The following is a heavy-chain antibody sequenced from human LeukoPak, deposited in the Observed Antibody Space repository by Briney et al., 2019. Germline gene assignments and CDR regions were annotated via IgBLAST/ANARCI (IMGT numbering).Heavy chain of an antibody. D-gene: IGHD5-12*01. CDR2: INPNSGAT. J-gene: IGHJ4*02. CDR1: GYTFTGYY. V-gene: IGHV1-2*02. Sequence: GASVKVSCKASGYTFTGYYIHWVRQAPGQGLEWMGWINPNSGATNYAQKFQGRVTMTRDTSISTAYMELTRLISDDTAVYYCARGEVATIPHFDYWGQGTLVTASS. CDR3: ARGEVATIPHFDY.